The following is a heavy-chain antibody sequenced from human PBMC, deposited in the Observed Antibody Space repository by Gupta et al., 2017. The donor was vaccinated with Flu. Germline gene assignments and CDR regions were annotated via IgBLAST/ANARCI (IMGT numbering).Heavy chain of an antibody. V-gene: IGHV3-33*01. CDR2: IWYDGSNK. CDR1: GFTFSSYG. CDR3: ARGPGTPAPRQTRYDSSGLGY. D-gene: IGHD3-22*01. J-gene: IGHJ4*02. Sequence: QVQLVESGGGVVQPGRSLRLSCAASGFTFSSYGMHWVRQAPGTGLEWVAVIWYDGSNKYYADSVKGRFTISRDNSKNTLYLQMNSLRAEDTAVYYCARGPGTPAPRQTRYDSSGLGYWGQGTLVTVSS.